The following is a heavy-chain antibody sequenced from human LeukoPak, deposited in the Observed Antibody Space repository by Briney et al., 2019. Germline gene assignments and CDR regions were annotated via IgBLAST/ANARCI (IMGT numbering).Heavy chain of an antibody. V-gene: IGHV3-74*01. Sequence: GGSLRLSCAASGFTFSVFWMHWVRQAPGTGPVWVSRINPDGSTTSYADSVKGCFTISRDNAKNTLYLQISSLRAEDTAVHYCARDMWGTFDYWGQGTLVTVSS. J-gene: IGHJ4*02. CDR1: GFTFSVFW. D-gene: IGHD7-27*01. CDR2: INPDGSTT. CDR3: ARDMWGTFDY.